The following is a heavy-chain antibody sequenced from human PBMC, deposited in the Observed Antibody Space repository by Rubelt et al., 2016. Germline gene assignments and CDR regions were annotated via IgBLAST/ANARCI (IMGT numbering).Heavy chain of an antibody. CDR1: GFTFSSYA. Sequence: GLVQPGGSLRLSCAASGFTFSSYAMSWVRQAPGKGLEWIGSIHDSGTTYYNPSLKSRVTISVDTSRNQFSLKLTSVTAADTAVYYCARQSGYGDQINYWGQGTLVTVSS. J-gene: IGHJ4*02. CDR3: ARQSGYGDQINY. D-gene: IGHD4-17*01. CDR2: IHDSGTT. V-gene: IGHV4-39*01.